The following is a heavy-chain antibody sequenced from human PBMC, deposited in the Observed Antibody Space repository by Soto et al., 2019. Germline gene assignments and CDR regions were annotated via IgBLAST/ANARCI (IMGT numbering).Heavy chain of an antibody. CDR2: IIPIFGTA. CDR1: GGTFSSYA. J-gene: IGHJ4*02. V-gene: IGHV1-69*01. CDR3: ARGYEYSSSFGYDY. Sequence: QVQLVQSGAEVKKPGSSVKVSCKASGGTFSSYAISWVRQAPGQGLEWMGGIIPIFGTANYAQKFQGRVTMTADESTSTAYMELSSLRSEDTAVYYCARGYEYSSSFGYDYWGQGTLVTVSS. D-gene: IGHD6-6*01.